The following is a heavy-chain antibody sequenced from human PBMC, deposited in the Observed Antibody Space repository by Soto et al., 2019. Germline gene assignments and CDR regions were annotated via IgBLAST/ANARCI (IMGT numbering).Heavy chain of an antibody. V-gene: IGHV4-39*01. Sequence: SETLSLTCTVSGGSISSSSYYWGWIRQPPGKGLEWIGSTYYSGSTYYNPSLKSRVTISVDTSKNQFSLKLSSVTAADTAVYYCVWGRYQRPLNYWGRGTMVTVSS. CDR1: GGSISSSSYY. D-gene: IGHD2-2*01. CDR3: VWGRYQRPLNY. CDR2: TYYSGST. J-gene: IGHJ4*02.